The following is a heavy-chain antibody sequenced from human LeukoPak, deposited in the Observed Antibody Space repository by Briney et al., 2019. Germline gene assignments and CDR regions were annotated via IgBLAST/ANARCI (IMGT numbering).Heavy chain of an antibody. D-gene: IGHD6-19*01. CDR3: ARLSSGWPNFDY. CDR2: IYYSGST. J-gene: IGHJ4*02. CDR1: GGSISSSSYY. Sequence: SETLSLTCTVSGGSISSSSYYWGWIRQPPGKGLEWIGSIYYSGSTYYNPSLKSRVTISVDTSKNQFSLKLSPVTAADTAVYYCARLSSGWPNFDYWGQGTLVTVSS. V-gene: IGHV4-39*01.